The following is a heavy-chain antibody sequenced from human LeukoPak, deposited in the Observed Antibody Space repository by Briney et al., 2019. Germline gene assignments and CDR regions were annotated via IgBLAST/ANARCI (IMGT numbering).Heavy chain of an antibody. CDR1: GGSISSSNW. CDR2: IYHSGST. D-gene: IGHD6-6*01. CDR3: ARAEYSSSWGFDY. J-gene: IGHJ4*02. Sequence: SGTLSLICAVSGGSISSSNWWSWVRQPPGKGLEWIGEIYHSGSTNYNPSLKSRVTISVDKSKNQFSLKLSSVTAADTAVYYCARAEYSSSWGFDYWGQGTLVTVSS. V-gene: IGHV4-4*02.